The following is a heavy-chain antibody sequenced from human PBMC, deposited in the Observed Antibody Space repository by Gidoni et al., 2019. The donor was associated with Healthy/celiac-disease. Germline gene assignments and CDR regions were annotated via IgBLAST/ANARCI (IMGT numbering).Heavy chain of an antibody. Sequence: LVWVAVISYDGSTKYYADSVKGRFTISRDNSKNTLYLQMNSLRAEDTAVYYCARGAVEQQPHYSSGGMDVWGQGTTVTVSS. CDR2: ISYDGSTK. CDR3: ARGAVEQQPHYSSGGMDV. V-gene: IGHV3-30*04. J-gene: IGHJ6*02. D-gene: IGHD6-13*01.